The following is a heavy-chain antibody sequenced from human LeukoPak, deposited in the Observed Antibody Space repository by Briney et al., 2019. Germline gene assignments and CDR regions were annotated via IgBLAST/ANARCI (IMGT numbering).Heavy chain of an antibody. CDR2: ISYEVSNK. V-gene: IGHV3-30*18. Sequence: PGGSLRLSCAASGFTFSSYGMHWVRQAPGKGLEWVAVISYEVSNKYYTDSVKGGFTISRDNSKNTLYLQMNSLRAEDMAVYYCAKHQLLWFGELRCYGMDVWGQGTTVTVSS. D-gene: IGHD3-10*01. J-gene: IGHJ6*02. CDR3: AKHQLLWFGELRCYGMDV. CDR1: GFTFSSYG.